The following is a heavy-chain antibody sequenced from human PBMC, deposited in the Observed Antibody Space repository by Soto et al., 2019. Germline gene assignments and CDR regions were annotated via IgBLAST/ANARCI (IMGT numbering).Heavy chain of an antibody. CDR2: IYPGDSDT. D-gene: IGHD6-6*01. Sequence: GESLKISCKGSGYSFTSYWIGWVRQMPGKGLEWMGIIYPGDSDTRYSPSFQGQVTISADKSISTAYLQWSSLKASDTAMYYCARVGIAARRTHYYFDYWGQGTLVTVSS. CDR3: ARVGIAARRTHYYFDY. V-gene: IGHV5-51*01. CDR1: GYSFTSYW. J-gene: IGHJ4*02.